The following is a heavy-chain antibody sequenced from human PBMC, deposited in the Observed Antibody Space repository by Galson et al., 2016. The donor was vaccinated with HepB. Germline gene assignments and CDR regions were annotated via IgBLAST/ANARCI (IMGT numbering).Heavy chain of an antibody. CDR1: GGPFSSYS. J-gene: IGHJ4*02. D-gene: IGHD2-15*01. V-gene: IGHV1-69*13. Sequence: SVKVSCKASGGPFSSYSINWVRQAPGHGLEWMGGIIPSFGTPNYAQRFKGRFSITADESTSTAYMELNSLRSEDTAVYYCARNLGEHGGSSSCNDYWGQGTLVTVSS. CDR3: ARNLGEHGGSSSCNDY. CDR2: IIPSFGTP.